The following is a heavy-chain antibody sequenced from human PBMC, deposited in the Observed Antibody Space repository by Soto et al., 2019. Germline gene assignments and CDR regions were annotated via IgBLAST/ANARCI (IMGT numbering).Heavy chain of an antibody. V-gene: IGHV3-30-3*01. Sequence: QVQLVQSGGGVVQPGRSLRLSCAASGFTFSMYAMHWVRQAPGKGLEWLAVTSYDGSNNDYADAVKGRFTISRDNTKNRLFLQMNSLRPEDTAIYYCARLQLVLDYWGQGTLVTVSS. CDR3: ARLQLVLDY. J-gene: IGHJ4*02. D-gene: IGHD6-6*01. CDR2: TSYDGSNN. CDR1: GFTFSMYA.